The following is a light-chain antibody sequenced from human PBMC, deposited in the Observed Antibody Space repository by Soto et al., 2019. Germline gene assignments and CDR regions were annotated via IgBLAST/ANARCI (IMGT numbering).Light chain of an antibody. CDR2: EVT. CDR1: SSDVGFHNY. Sequence: SALTQPASVSGSPGQSITISCTGTSSDVGFHNYVSWYQQHPGKGPKLIIYEVTNRPSGISNRFSGSKSGNTASLTISGLQAEDEADYYCSSYKSLITLVFGIGSKVTVL. V-gene: IGLV2-14*01. J-gene: IGLJ1*01. CDR3: SSYKSLITLV.